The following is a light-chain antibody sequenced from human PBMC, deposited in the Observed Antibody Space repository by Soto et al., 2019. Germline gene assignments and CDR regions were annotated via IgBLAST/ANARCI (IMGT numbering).Light chain of an antibody. CDR3: RQYNTGRPTT. J-gene: IGKJ5*01. Sequence: EIMMTQSPATLSVSPGERATLSCRASQSVSNNLAWYQQKPGQAPRLLIYYASTRATGVPARFSGSGSGTDFPLTIGGQQSEDFALYSFRQYNTGRPTTFAQGTRLGF. CDR1: QSVSNN. V-gene: IGKV3-15*01. CDR2: YAS.